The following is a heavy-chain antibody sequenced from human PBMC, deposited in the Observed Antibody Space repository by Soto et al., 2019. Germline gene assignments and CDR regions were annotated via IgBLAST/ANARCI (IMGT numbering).Heavy chain of an antibody. Sequence: PGGSLRLSCAASGFTFSSYSMNWVRQAPGKGLEWVSYISSSSSTIYYADSVKGRFTISRDNAKNSLYLQMNSLRAEDTAVYYCARAREVPPSIGDYVDYWGQGTLVTVSS. D-gene: IGHD4-17*01. CDR2: ISSSSSTI. CDR1: GFTFSSYS. CDR3: ARAREVPPSIGDYVDY. V-gene: IGHV3-48*01. J-gene: IGHJ4*02.